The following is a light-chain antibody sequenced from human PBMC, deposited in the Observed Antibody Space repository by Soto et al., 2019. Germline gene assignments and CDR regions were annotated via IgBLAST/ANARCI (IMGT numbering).Light chain of an antibody. CDR1: QTISSY. CDR2: ASS. J-gene: IGKJ4*01. CDR3: QQSYSPFLT. Sequence: DIHMTQSPSSLSASVGDGVTVSWRASQTISSYLNWYQQKPGTARKVLIYASSNLQSGVTSRFSGSGSGTYFTLTISSLQPEDFATYYCQQSYSPFLTVGEGTQVEIK. V-gene: IGKV1-39*01.